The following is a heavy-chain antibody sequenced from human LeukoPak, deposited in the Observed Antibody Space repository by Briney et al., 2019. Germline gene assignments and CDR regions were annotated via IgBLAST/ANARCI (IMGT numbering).Heavy chain of an antibody. J-gene: IGHJ4*02. V-gene: IGHV4-59*01. CDR3: ARVHYNKYCSGGSCYSFDY. D-gene: IGHD2-15*01. Sequence: SETLSLTCTVSGGSISSYYWSWIRQPPGKGLEWIGYIYYSGSTNYNPSLKSRVTISVDTSKNQFSLKLSSVTAADTAAYYCARVHYNKYCSGGSCYSFDYWGQGTLVTVSS. CDR1: GGSISSYY. CDR2: IYYSGST.